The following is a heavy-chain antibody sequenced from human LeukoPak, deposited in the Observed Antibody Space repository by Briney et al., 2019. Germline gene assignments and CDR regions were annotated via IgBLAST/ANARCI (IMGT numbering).Heavy chain of an antibody. J-gene: IGHJ2*01. CDR2: ISIYNGNT. Sequence: ASVKVSCKASGYSFTSYGISWVRQAPGQGLEWMGWISIYNGNTIYAQKFRGRVTMTTDTSTSTAYMELTSLRSDDTAVYYCARELYSSGVPYWYFDLWGRGTLVTVSS. CDR3: ARELYSSGVPYWYFDL. D-gene: IGHD2-15*01. CDR1: GYSFTSYG. V-gene: IGHV1-18*01.